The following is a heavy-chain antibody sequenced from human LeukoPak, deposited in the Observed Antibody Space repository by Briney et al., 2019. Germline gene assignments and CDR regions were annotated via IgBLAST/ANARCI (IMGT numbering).Heavy chain of an antibody. V-gene: IGHV4-4*09. CDR1: GGSFSGYY. J-gene: IGHJ4*02. Sequence: SETLSLTCAVYGGSFSGYYWSWIRQPPGKGLEWIGYIYTSGSTNYNPSLKSRVTISVDTSKNQFSLKLSSVTAADTAVYYCARHGIAAAPFDYWGQGTLVTVSS. D-gene: IGHD6-13*01. CDR2: IYTSGST. CDR3: ARHGIAAAPFDY.